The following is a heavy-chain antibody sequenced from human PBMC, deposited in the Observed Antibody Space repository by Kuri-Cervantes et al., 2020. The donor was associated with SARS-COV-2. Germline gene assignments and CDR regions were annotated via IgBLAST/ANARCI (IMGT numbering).Heavy chain of an antibody. J-gene: IGHJ4*02. CDR2: IYYSGST. V-gene: IGHV4-61*01. CDR3: ARENWNYFDY. Sequence: GSLRLSCTVSGGSVSSGSYYWSWIRQPPGKGLEWIGYIYYSGSTNYNPSLKSRVTISVDTSKNQFSLKLGSVTAADTAVYYCARENWNYFDYWGQGTLVTVSS. D-gene: IGHD1-1*01. CDR1: GGSVSSGSYY.